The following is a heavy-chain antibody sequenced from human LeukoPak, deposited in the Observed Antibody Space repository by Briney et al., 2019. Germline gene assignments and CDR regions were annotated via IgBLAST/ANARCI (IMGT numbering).Heavy chain of an antibody. Sequence: GRSLRLSCAASGFTFSSYALHWVRQAPGMGLEWVAVISYDGSNKYYADSVKGRFTISRDNSKNTLYLQMNSLRAEDTAVYYCARELAARIAAAGAPFDYWGQGTLVTVPS. D-gene: IGHD6-13*01. CDR3: ARELAARIAAAGAPFDY. CDR1: GFTFSSYA. J-gene: IGHJ4*02. CDR2: ISYDGSNK. V-gene: IGHV3-30*04.